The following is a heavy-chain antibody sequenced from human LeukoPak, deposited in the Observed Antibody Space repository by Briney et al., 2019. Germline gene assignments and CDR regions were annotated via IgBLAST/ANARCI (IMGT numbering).Heavy chain of an antibody. J-gene: IGHJ4*02. CDR1: GYTFTSYY. V-gene: IGHV1-46*01. Sequence: ASVKVSCKASGYTFTSYYMHWVRQAPGQGLEWMGIINPSGGSTSYAQKFQGRVTMTRDTSTSTVYMELSSLRSDDTAVYYCARVLLCSSTSCYSGFDYWGQGTLVTVSS. CDR3: ARVLLCSSTSCYSGFDY. D-gene: IGHD2-2*01. CDR2: INPSGGST.